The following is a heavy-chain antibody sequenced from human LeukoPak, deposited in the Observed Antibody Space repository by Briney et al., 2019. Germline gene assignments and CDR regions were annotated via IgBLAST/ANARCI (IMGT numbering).Heavy chain of an antibody. Sequence: GGSLRLSCAASGFTFSSFGVSWVRQAPGKGLDWVSAISGSGGSTNYADSVTGRFTISRDNSKNTLYLQMNSLRVEDTAVYYCAKDRYYDNSGDHYESEYWGQGTLVTVSS. CDR3: AKDRYYDNSGDHYESEY. J-gene: IGHJ4*02. CDR2: ISGSGGST. CDR1: GFTFSSFG. D-gene: IGHD3-22*01. V-gene: IGHV3-23*01.